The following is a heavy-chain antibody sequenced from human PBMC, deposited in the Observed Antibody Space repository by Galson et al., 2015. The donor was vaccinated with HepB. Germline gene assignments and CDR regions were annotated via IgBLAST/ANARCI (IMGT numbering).Heavy chain of an antibody. CDR3: ASGLESQNSEVNC. Sequence: SVKVSCKASDYTFSSFAINWVRQAPGQGLEWLGWISAHDGNTNYANKFQGRVTMTTDTPTSTAYMELRSLRFDETAIYLCASGLESQNSEVNCRGQGTQVIVAP. D-gene: IGHD1-1*01. CDR1: DYTFSSFA. J-gene: IGHJ4*02. CDR2: ISAHDGNT. V-gene: IGHV1-18*01.